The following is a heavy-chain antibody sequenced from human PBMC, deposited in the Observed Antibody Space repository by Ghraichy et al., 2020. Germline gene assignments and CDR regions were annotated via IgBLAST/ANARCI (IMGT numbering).Heavy chain of an antibody. CDR1: GFTFSSYA. CDR3: AKLGIVVVVAATPKPGGDAFDI. Sequence: GGSLRLSCAASGFTFSSYAMSWVRQAPGKGLEWVSAISGSGGSTYYADSVKGRFTISRDNSKNTLYLQMNSLRAEDTAVYYCAKLGIVVVVAATPKPGGDAFDIWGQGTMVTVSS. CDR2: ISGSGGST. D-gene: IGHD2-15*01. J-gene: IGHJ3*02. V-gene: IGHV3-23*01.